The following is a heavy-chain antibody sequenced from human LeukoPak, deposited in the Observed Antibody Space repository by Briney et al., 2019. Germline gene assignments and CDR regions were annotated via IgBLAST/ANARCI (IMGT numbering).Heavy chain of an antibody. CDR2: ISSSSSYI. D-gene: IGHD3-22*01. V-gene: IGHV3-21*01. J-gene: IGHJ4*02. Sequence: GGSLRLSCAASGFTFSSYSMNWVRQAPGKGLEWVSSISSSSSYIYYADSVKGRFTISRDNAKNSLYLQMNSLRAEDTAVYYCARAPYDSSGYYYPWDFDYWGQGTLVTVSS. CDR1: GFTFSSYS. CDR3: ARAPYDSSGYYYPWDFDY.